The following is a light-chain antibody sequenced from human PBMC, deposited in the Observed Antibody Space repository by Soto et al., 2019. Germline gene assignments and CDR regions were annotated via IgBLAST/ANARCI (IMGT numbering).Light chain of an antibody. J-gene: IGKJ1*01. Sequence: IQMTQSPSSLSASVGDRVTFTCRASQSISTYLNWYEQKPGKAPNLLIYGASNLQSGVPSRFSGGGSGTDFTLTINSLQPEDFATYYCQRSYTTPAWTFGQGTKVDIK. CDR3: QRSYTTPAWT. CDR2: GAS. CDR1: QSISTY. V-gene: IGKV1-39*01.